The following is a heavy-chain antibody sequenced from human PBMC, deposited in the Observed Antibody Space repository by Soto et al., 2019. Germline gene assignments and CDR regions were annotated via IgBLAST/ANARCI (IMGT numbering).Heavy chain of an antibody. CDR1: RGTIGDHC. Sequence: LEMMSLSYTVARGTIGDHCGHWIMQHPGKGLEWIGSIYYSGNTNYSPSLKSRVTISVDTSKKQFSLNLTSVTAADTAMYYCERGYCRSTCCYEFGYWGPGALVNGSS. CDR3: ERGYCRSTCCYEFGY. D-gene: IGHD2-2*01. CDR2: IYYSGNT. V-gene: IGHV4-59*11. J-gene: IGHJ4*02.